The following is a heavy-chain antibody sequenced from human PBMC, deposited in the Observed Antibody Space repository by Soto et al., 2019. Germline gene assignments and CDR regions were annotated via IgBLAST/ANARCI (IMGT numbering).Heavy chain of an antibody. V-gene: IGHV1-69*02. CDR3: ATRLRFLEWLSPDAFDI. CDR1: GGTFSSYT. J-gene: IGHJ3*02. D-gene: IGHD3-3*01. CDR2: IIPILGIA. Sequence: SVKVSCKASGGTFSSYTISWVRQAPGQGLEWMGRIIPILGIANYAQKFQGRVTITADKSTSTAYMELSSLRSEDTAVYYCATRLRFLEWLSPDAFDIWGQGTMVT.